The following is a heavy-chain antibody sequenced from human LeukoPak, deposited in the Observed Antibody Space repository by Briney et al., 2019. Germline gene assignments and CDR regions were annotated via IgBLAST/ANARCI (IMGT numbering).Heavy chain of an antibody. J-gene: IGHJ6*04. CDR1: GFTVRRNY. Sequence: GGSLSLFCAPSGFTVRRNYMSGVRRAPGEGVEWVSVFYSGGSTYYADSVKGRFTISRDNSKNTLYLQMNSLRAEDTAVYYCARASGYYYYGMDVWGKGTTVTVSS. V-gene: IGHV3-53*01. D-gene: IGHD3-10*01. CDR2: FYSGGST. CDR3: ARASGYYYYGMDV.